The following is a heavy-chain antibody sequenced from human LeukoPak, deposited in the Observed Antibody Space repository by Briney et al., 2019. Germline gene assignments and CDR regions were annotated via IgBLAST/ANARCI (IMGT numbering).Heavy chain of an antibody. V-gene: IGHV3-21*01. CDR1: GLTFNTYT. J-gene: IGHJ4*02. CDR3: VRGDSREL. D-gene: IGHD3-22*01. Sequence: GGSLRLSCTASGLTFNTYTMNWVRQAPGKGLEWVSSIGRSSIDKYYADSARGRFTISRDNAKNSLYVQMSSLRAEDTAVYYCVRGDSRELWGQGTLVTVSS. CDR2: IGRSSIDK.